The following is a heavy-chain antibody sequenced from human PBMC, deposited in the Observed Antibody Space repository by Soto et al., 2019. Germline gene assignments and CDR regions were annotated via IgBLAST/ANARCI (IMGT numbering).Heavy chain of an antibody. CDR2: IYYSGST. CDR1: GGSFSSYY. J-gene: IGHJ4*02. CDR3: ARAYNWNDGSFDY. D-gene: IGHD1-20*01. Sequence: SETLSLTCTVSGGSFSSYYWSWIRQPPGKGLEWIGYIYYSGSTNYNPSLKSRVTISVDTSKNQFSLKLSSVTAADTAVYYCARAYNWNDGSFDYWGQGTLVTVSS. V-gene: IGHV4-59*01.